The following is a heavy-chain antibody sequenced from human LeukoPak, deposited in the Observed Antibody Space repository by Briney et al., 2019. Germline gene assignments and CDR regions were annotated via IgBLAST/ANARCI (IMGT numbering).Heavy chain of an antibody. CDR2: MSSSGATI. J-gene: IGHJ3*02. CDR1: GSTFSTFI. V-gene: IGHV3-48*03. Sequence: PGGSLRLSCAASGSTFSTFITYDFNWVRQAPGKGLEWVSYMSSSGATIYYADSVKGRFTVSRDNAKNSLYLQMNSQRAEDTAIYYCARDLVSGAYTFDIWGQGTMVTVSS. CDR3: ARDLVSGAYTFDI. D-gene: IGHD3-16*01.